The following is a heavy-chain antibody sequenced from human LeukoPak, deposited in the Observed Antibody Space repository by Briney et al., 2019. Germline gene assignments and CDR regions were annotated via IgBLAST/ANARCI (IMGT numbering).Heavy chain of an antibody. J-gene: IGHJ6*03. D-gene: IGHD6-13*01. CDR1: GYSFTSYW. CDR2: IYPGDSDT. CDR3: ARHLYSSSWQTGFYYYYYMDV. Sequence: GESLKISCKGSGYSFTSYWIGWVRQMPGKGLEWMGIIYPGDSDTRYSPSFQGQVTISADKSISTAYLQWSSLKASDTAMYYCARHLYSSSWQTGFYYYYYMDVWGKGTTVTVSS. V-gene: IGHV5-51*01.